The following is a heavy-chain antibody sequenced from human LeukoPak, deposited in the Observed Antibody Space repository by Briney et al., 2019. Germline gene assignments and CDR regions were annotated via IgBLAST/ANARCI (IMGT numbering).Heavy chain of an antibody. Sequence: SETLSLTCTVSGGSISSYYWSWIRQPPGKGLEWIGYIYYSGSTNYNPSLKSRVTIAVDTSKNQFSLRLSSVTAADTAVYYCAREGGCSGGSCYSLDYWGQGTLVTVSS. CDR1: GGSISSYY. J-gene: IGHJ4*02. CDR3: AREGGCSGGSCYSLDY. CDR2: IYYSGST. D-gene: IGHD2-15*01. V-gene: IGHV4-59*12.